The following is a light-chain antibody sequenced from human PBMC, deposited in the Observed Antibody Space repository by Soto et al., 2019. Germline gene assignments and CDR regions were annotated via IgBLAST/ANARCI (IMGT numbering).Light chain of an antibody. V-gene: IGKV1-5*01. CDR2: DAS. Sequence: DIQMTQSPSTLSASVGDSVTITCRASQNIGSWLAWYQQKPGKAPELLIYDASSLQSGVPSRFSGSGSGTEFTLTTSSLQPADFATYYCQQYNTYSPWTFGQGTKVDIK. CDR3: QQYNTYSPWT. CDR1: QNIGSW. J-gene: IGKJ1*01.